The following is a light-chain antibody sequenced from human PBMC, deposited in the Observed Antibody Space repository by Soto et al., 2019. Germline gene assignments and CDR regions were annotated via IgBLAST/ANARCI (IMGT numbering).Light chain of an antibody. CDR1: NIGNKS. CDR2: YDS. Sequence: SYELTQPPSVSVAPGKTARITCGGNNIGNKSVHWYQQKPGQAPVLVIYYDSDRPSGIPERFSGSNSGNTATLTISRVEAGDEADYYCQVWDSSSDQRVFGGGTKLTVL. V-gene: IGLV3-21*04. J-gene: IGLJ2*01. CDR3: QVWDSSSDQRV.